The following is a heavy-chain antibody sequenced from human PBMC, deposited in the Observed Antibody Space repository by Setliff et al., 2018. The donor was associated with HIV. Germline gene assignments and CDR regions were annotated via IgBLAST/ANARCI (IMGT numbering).Heavy chain of an antibody. CDR3: ARYSYGYVRDLRFDP. CDR2: IYYSGST. D-gene: IGHD5-18*01. CDR1: GGSISSYY. J-gene: IGHJ5*02. V-gene: IGHV4-59*08. Sequence: PSETLSLTCTVSGGSISSYYWSWIRQPPGKGLEWIGYIYYSGSTNYNPSLQSRVTISVDTSKNHFSLKLTSVTAADTAVYYCARYSYGYVRDLRFDPWGQGTLVTVSS.